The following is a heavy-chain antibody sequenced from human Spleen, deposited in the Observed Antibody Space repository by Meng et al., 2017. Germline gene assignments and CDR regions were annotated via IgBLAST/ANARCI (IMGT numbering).Heavy chain of an antibody. D-gene: IGHD3-16*02. CDR1: GFIFSDYY. Sequence: GESLKISCAASGFIFSDYYMTWIRQAPGKGLEWVSYISSSGSPTYYADSLKGRFTISRDNAKNSLYLQMNSLRAEDTALYHCARAPGELSLRYDYFDYWGQGTLVTVSS. CDR2: ISSSGSPT. CDR3: ARAPGELSLRYDYFDY. V-gene: IGHV3-11*01. J-gene: IGHJ4*02.